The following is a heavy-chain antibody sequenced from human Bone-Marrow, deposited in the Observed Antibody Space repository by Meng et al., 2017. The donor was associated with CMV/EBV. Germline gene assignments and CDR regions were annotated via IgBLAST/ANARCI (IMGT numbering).Heavy chain of an antibody. CDR3: AKSSSIVVVPADSFDP. CDR1: GFTFSSYG. D-gene: IGHD2-2*01. CDR2: IRYDGSNK. V-gene: IGHV3-30*02. J-gene: IGHJ5*02. Sequence: GGSPRLSCAASGFTFSSYGMHWVRQAPGKGLEWVAFIRYDGSNKYYADSVKGRFTISRDNSKNTLYLQMNSLRAEDTAVYYCAKSSSIVVVPADSFDPWGQGTLVTVSS.